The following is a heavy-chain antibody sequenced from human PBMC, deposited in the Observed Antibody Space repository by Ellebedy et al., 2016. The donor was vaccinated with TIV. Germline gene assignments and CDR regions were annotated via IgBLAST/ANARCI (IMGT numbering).Heavy chain of an antibody. J-gene: IGHJ4*02. CDR3: ARGGASAGADYFDY. CDR1: GDILSSYA. CDR2: VNPGGGRT. D-gene: IGHD1-26*01. V-gene: IGHV1-46*01. Sequence: AASVKVSCKASGDILSSYAISWVRQAPGQGLEWMGRVNPGGGRTKFAPNFQGRLTMTRDTSTSEVYMEVRSLSSDDTAVYYCARGGASAGADYFDYWGQGTLVIVSS.